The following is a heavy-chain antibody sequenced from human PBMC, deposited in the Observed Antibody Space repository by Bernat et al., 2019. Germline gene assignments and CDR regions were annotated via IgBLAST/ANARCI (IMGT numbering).Heavy chain of an antibody. D-gene: IGHD3-10*01. J-gene: IGHJ4*02. CDR2: ISGSGGST. Sequence: EVQLLESGGGLVQPGGSLRLSCAASGFTFSSYAMSWVRQAPGKGLEWVSAISGSGGSTYYADSVKGRFTISRDNSKNTLYLQMNSLRAEDTAVYYCAKVAVLLWFGELLSSNDYWGQGTLVTVSS. CDR3: AKVAVLLWFGELLSSNDY. CDR1: GFTFSSYA. V-gene: IGHV3-23*01.